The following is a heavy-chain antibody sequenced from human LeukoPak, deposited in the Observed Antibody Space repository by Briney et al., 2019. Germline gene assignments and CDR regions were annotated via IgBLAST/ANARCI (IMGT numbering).Heavy chain of an antibody. Sequence: PSETLSLTCTVSGGSISSYYWSWIRQPPGKGLEWIGYIYYSGSTNYNPSLKSRVTISVDTSKNQFSLKLSSVTAADTAVYYCARARGYSYGYAPAPLDYWGKGTLVTVSS. CDR2: IYYSGST. D-gene: IGHD5-18*01. CDR1: GGSISSYY. J-gene: IGHJ4*02. CDR3: ARARGYSYGYAPAPLDY. V-gene: IGHV4-59*01.